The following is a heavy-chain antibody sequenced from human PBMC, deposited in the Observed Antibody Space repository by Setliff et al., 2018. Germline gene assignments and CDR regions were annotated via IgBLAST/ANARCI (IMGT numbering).Heavy chain of an antibody. Sequence: SQTLSLTCTVSGDSISSGSYHWSWIRKPAGKGLEWIGRIHPSGSTNYNPSLKSRVTISVDTSKNQFSLKVSSVTAADTAVYYCARTTGSTHNWLDPWGPGTLVTSPQ. D-gene: IGHD1-1*01. J-gene: IGHJ5*02. CDR3: ARTTGSTHNWLDP. CDR2: IHPSGST. V-gene: IGHV4-61*02. CDR1: GDSISSGSYH.